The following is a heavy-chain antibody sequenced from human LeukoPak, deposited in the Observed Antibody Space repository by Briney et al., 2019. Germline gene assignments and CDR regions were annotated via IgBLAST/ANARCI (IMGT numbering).Heavy chain of an antibody. CDR1: GFTFSNYG. V-gene: IGHV3-21*01. D-gene: IGHD1-1*01. Sequence: GGSLRLSCAASGFTFSNYGLSWVRQAPGKGLEWVSSISRSSNYIYYADSVKGRFTISRDNAKNSLYLQMNSLRVEDTAVYYCARCTTGRTFGSLREIKRSREIDYWGQGTLVTVSS. J-gene: IGHJ4*02. CDR3: ARCTTGRTFGSLREIKRSREIDY. CDR2: ISRSSNYI.